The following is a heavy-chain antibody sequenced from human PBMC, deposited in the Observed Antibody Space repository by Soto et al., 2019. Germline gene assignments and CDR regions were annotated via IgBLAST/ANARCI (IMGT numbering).Heavy chain of an antibody. D-gene: IGHD6-13*01. CDR1: GFSLSSFW. CDR2: VNNDGTIT. CDR3: ARDLQQLDSSVYYGMDV. Sequence: PGGSLRLSCAASGFSLSSFWIHWVRQVPGKGLVWVSRVNNDGTITNYADSVKGRFTISRGNAKNSLYLQMNSLRAEDTAVYYCARDLQQLDSSVYYGMDVWGQGTTVTGSS. V-gene: IGHV3-74*01. J-gene: IGHJ6*02.